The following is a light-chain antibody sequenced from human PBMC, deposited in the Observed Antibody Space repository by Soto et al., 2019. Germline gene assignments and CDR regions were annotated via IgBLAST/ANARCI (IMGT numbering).Light chain of an antibody. Sequence: DIQMTQSPSTLSASIGDRVTITCRASQNINKWLAWYQQKPGKAPKLLIQKASSLESGVPSRFSGSGSGTEFTLTISSLQPDDFATYYCQQYHSYSAFGQGTKMELK. V-gene: IGKV1-5*03. CDR2: KAS. CDR3: QQYHSYSA. CDR1: QNINKW. J-gene: IGKJ1*01.